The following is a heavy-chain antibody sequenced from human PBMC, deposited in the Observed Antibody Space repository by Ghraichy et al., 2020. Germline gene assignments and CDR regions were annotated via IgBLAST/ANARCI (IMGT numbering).Heavy chain of an antibody. CDR1: GFSLSNARMG. J-gene: IGHJ4*02. D-gene: IGHD3-9*01. CDR2: IFSTDEK. CDR3: ARYFNILTGYYYFDY. V-gene: IGHV2-26*01. Sequence: SGPTLVKPTETLTLTCTVSGFSLSNARMGVGWIRQPPGKALEWLAHIFSTDEKSYSTSLKSRLSISKDTSKSQVVLTMTTMDPVDTATYYCARYFNILTGYYYFDYWGQGTLVTVSS.